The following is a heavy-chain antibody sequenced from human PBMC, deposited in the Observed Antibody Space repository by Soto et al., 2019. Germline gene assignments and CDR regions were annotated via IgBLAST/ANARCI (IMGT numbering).Heavy chain of an antibody. V-gene: IGHV3-33*01. CDR3: ARDLVTGTTAVDY. D-gene: IGHD1-20*01. CDR1: GFTFSSYG. CDR2: IWYDGSNK. J-gene: IGHJ4*02. Sequence: QPGGSLRLSCAASGFTFSSYGMHWVRQAPGKGLEWVAVIWYDGSNKYYADSVKGRFTISRDNSKNTLYLQMNSLRAEDTAVYYCARDLVTGTTAVDYWGQGTLVTVSS.